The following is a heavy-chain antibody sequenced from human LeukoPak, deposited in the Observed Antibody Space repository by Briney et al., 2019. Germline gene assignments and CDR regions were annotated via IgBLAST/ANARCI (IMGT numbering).Heavy chain of an antibody. CDR1: GFTFSTYS. CDR3: ARAPAHYYDSSDHYYVGESYFDY. J-gene: IGHJ4*02. V-gene: IGHV3-21*01. D-gene: IGHD3-22*01. Sequence: GGSLRLSCSASGFTFSTYSMNWVRQAPGKGLEWVSSISSSSRYIYYADSVKGRFTISRDNAKNSLYLQMNSLRAEDTAVYYCARAPAHYYDSSDHYYVGESYFDYWGQGTLVIVSS. CDR2: ISSSSRYI.